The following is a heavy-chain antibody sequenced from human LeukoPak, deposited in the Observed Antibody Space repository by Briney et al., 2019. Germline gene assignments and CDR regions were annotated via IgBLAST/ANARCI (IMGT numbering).Heavy chain of an antibody. D-gene: IGHD3-16*02. CDR2: IYYSGST. CDR3: ARAIMITFGGVIDFDY. CDR1: GGSISSSSYY. J-gene: IGHJ4*02. Sequence: PSETLSLTCTVSGGSISSSSYYWGWIRQPPGKGLEWIGSIYYSGSTYYNPSLKSRVTISVDTSKNQFSLKLSSVTAADTAVYYCARAIMITFGGVIDFDYWGQGTLVTASS. V-gene: IGHV4-39*01.